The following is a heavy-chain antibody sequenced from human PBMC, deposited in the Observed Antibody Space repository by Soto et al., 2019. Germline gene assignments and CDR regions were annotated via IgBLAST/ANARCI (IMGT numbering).Heavy chain of an antibody. CDR1: GGSISSGGYY. V-gene: IGHV4-31*03. J-gene: IGHJ5*02. CDR3: ARCSLVVIPVPGFDT. D-gene: IGHD2-15*01. CDR2: IYYNGNT. Sequence: SETLSLTCTVSGGSISSGGYYWSWIRQHPGRGLEWIGYIYYNGNTYYNPSLKSRVTVSVDTSKNKLSLNVRSVAAADTAVYYCARCSLVVIPVPGFDTWGQGTLVTVSS.